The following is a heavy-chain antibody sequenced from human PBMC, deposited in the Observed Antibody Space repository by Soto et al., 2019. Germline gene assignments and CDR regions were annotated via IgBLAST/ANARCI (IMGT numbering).Heavy chain of an antibody. D-gene: IGHD3-22*01. Sequence: QVQLVESGGGVVQPGRFLRLSCAASGFTFSSYGMHWVRQAPGKGLEWVAVISYDGSNKYYADSVKGRFTISRDNSKNTLYLQMNSLRAEDTAVYYCAKTPTYYYDSSGYYQTDAFDIWGQGTMVTVSS. CDR2: ISYDGSNK. J-gene: IGHJ3*02. CDR3: AKTPTYYYDSSGYYQTDAFDI. V-gene: IGHV3-30*18. CDR1: GFTFSSYG.